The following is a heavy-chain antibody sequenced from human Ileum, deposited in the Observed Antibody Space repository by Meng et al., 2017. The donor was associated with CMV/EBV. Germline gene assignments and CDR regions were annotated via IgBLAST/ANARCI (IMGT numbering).Heavy chain of an antibody. Sequence: SGGTFSSYAISWVRQAPGQGLEWMGGLIPIFGTANYAQKFQGRVTITTDESTSTAYMELSSLRSEDTAVYYCATSGIAVAGEPFDYWGQGTLVTVSS. J-gene: IGHJ4*02. CDR1: GGTFSSYA. CDR3: ATSGIAVAGEPFDY. D-gene: IGHD6-19*01. CDR2: LIPIFGTA. V-gene: IGHV1-69*05.